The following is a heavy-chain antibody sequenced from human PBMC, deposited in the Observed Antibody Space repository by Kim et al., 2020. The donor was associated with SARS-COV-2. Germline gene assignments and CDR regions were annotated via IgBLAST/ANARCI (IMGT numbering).Heavy chain of an antibody. D-gene: IGHD3-22*01. CDR2: ISYDGSNK. J-gene: IGHJ4*02. V-gene: IGHV3-30*04. CDR1: GFTFSSYA. CDR3: ARVRSSDSSVIYFDY. Sequence: GGSLRLSCAASGFTFSSYAMHWVRQAPGKGLEWVAVISYDGSNKYYADSVKGRFTISRDNSKNTLYLQMNSLRAEDTAVYYCARVRSSDSSVIYFDYWGQGTLVTVSS.